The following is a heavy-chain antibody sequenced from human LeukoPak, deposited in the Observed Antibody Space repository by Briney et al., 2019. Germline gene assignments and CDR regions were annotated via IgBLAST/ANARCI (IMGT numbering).Heavy chain of an antibody. CDR1: GFTFSSYG. CDR3: AKGAQWELLPDY. V-gene: IGHV3-33*06. J-gene: IGHJ4*02. D-gene: IGHD1-26*01. Sequence: GGSLRLSCAASGFTFSSYGMHWVRQAPGKGLEWVAVIWYDGSNKYYADSVKGRFTISRDNSKNTLYLQMNSLRAEDTAVYYCAKGAQWELLPDYWGQGTLVTVSS. CDR2: IWYDGSNK.